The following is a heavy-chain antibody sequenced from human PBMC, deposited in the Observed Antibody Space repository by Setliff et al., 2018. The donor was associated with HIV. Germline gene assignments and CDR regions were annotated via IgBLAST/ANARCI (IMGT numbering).Heavy chain of an antibody. CDR3: AREGTTVTLDY. V-gene: IGHV4-38-2*02. CDR1: GYSISSGYY. Sequence: KSSETLSLTCAVSGYSISSGYYWGWIRQPPGKGLEWIGSIYHSGSTYYNPSLKSRVTISVDTSKNQFSLKLSSVTAADTAVYYCAREGTTVTLDYWGQGTLVTVS. D-gene: IGHD4-4*01. CDR2: IYHSGST. J-gene: IGHJ4*02.